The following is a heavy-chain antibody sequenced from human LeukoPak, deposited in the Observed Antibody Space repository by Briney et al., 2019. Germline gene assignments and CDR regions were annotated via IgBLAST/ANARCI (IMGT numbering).Heavy chain of an antibody. CDR1: GGSISSSSYY. Sequence: SETLSLTCTVSGGSISSSSYYRGWIRQPPGKGLEWIGSIYYSGSTYYNPSLKSRVTISVDTSKNQFSLKLSSVTAADTAVYYCARHERVFDAFDIWGQGTMVTVSS. CDR3: ARHERVFDAFDI. V-gene: IGHV4-39*01. D-gene: IGHD1-1*01. J-gene: IGHJ3*02. CDR2: IYYSGST.